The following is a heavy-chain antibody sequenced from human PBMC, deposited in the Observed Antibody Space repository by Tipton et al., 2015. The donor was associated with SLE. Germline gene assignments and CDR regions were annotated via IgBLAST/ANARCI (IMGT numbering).Heavy chain of an antibody. CDR2: IYTTGST. D-gene: IGHD4/OR15-4a*01. CDR1: GGSISGYY. Sequence: TLSLTCTVSGGSISGYYWGWIRQPAGKGLEWIGHIYTTGSTNYSPSLKSRVTISFDTSETQFSLKLASVTIADTAVYYCARVSSGTNYAIESWGQGTLVTVSS. V-gene: IGHV4-4*07. CDR3: ARVSSGTNYAIES. J-gene: IGHJ4*02.